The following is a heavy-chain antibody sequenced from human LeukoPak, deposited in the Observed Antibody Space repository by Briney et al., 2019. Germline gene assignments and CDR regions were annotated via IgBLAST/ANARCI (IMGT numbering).Heavy chain of an antibody. J-gene: IGHJ4*02. D-gene: IGHD4-17*01. V-gene: IGHV3-48*03. CDR3: AKSDPYGDSLIEI. CDR1: GFTFSGYA. CDR2: ISSTGRTI. Sequence: GGSLRLSCAASGFTFSGYAMNWVRQAPGKGLEWLSHISSTGRTIYYADSVKGRLTISRDNAKNSLYLQMNSLRAEDTAVYYCAKSDPYGDSLIEIWGQGALVTGSS.